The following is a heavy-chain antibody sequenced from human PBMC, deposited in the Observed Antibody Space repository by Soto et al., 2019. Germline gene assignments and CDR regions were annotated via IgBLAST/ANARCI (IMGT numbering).Heavy chain of an antibody. CDR2: ISGSGGST. CDR1: GFTFSTYA. D-gene: IGHD3-3*01. J-gene: IGHJ5*02. CDR3: AKRPLATVFGVARNRIDP. V-gene: IGHV3-23*01. Sequence: PGGSLRLACAASGFTFSTYAMTWVRQAPGKGLEWVSGISGSGGSTYYADSVKGRFTISRDNSKNTLYLQMNSLRAEDTAVYYCAKRPLATVFGVARNRIDPWGQGTLVTVSS.